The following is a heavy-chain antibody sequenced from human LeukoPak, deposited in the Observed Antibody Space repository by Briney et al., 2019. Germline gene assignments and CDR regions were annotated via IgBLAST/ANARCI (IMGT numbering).Heavy chain of an antibody. V-gene: IGHV1-69*06. Sequence: SVKVSCKASGDTFSNYAISWVRQAPGQGLEWMGGIIPIFDTANYAQKLQGRITITADKSTSTAYMELSGLRSEDTAVYYCVRFFPYDSGSYLEYWGQGTLVTVSS. D-gene: IGHD3-10*01. J-gene: IGHJ4*02. CDR2: IIPIFDTA. CDR3: VRFFPYDSGSYLEY. CDR1: GDTFSNYA.